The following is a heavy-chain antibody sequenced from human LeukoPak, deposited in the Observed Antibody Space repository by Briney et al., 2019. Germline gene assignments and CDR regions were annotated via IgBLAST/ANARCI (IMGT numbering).Heavy chain of an antibody. J-gene: IGHJ4*02. D-gene: IGHD5-12*01. V-gene: IGHV4-4*07. CDR3: ARGTEKTRISGYYSFDL. CDR1: GGSISGYF. CDR2: VYTSGTT. Sequence: SETLSLTCTVSGGSISGYFWTWIRQPAGKELECIVRVYTSGTTYYNPSLESRVTISLDTFNNQFSLRVTSVTAADTAIYYCARGTEKTRISGYYSFDLWGRGLLVTVSS.